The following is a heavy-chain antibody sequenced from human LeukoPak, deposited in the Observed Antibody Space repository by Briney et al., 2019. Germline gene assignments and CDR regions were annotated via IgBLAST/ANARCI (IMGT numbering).Heavy chain of an antibody. Sequence: DPGGSLRLSCAASGFTFSSYAMTWVRQAPGKGLEWVSSLRGSGGITYYAVSVKGRFTISRDNSQNTLYLQMDSLRAEDTAVYFCAKDRSYSDSGASWYWGQGTLVTVSS. J-gene: IGHJ4*02. CDR3: AKDRSYSDSGASWY. CDR2: LRGSGGIT. V-gene: IGHV3-23*01. CDR1: GFTFSSYA. D-gene: IGHD1-26*01.